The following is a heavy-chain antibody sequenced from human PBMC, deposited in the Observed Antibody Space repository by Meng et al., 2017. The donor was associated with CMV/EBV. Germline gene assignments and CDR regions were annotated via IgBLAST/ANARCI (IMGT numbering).Heavy chain of an antibody. J-gene: IGHJ6*02. CDR3: ARDSRIVVVLDGMDV. Sequence: GGSLRLSCAASGFTFSSYAMHWVRQAPGNGLEWVAVISYDGSNKYYADSVKGRFTISRDNSKNTLYLQMNSLRAEDTAVYYCARDSRIVVVLDGMDVWGQGTTVTVSS. CDR2: ISYDGSNK. V-gene: IGHV3-30*04. D-gene: IGHD2-2*01. CDR1: GFTFSSYA.